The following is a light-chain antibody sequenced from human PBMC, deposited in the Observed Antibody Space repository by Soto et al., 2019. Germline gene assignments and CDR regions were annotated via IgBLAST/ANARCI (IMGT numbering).Light chain of an antibody. CDR1: QSVGSRF. V-gene: IGKV3-20*01. J-gene: IGKJ5*01. Sequence: EIALTQSPGTLSLSPGERATLSCRASQSVGSRFLAWYQQKPGQAPRLLIYGASNRATGIPDRFSGSGSGTDFTLTISRLEPEDFAVYYCQQYGSSGTFGQGTRLEI. CDR2: GAS. CDR3: QQYGSSGT.